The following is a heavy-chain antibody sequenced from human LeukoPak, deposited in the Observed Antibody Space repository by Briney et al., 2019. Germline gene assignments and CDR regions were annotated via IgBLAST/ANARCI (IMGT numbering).Heavy chain of an antibody. Sequence: PGGSLRLSCAASGFTFSNYWMSWVRQAPGKGLEWVANIKQDGSEKYYVDSVRGRFTISRDNAKNSLYLQMNSLRAEDTAVYYCAKGYYDYVWGSYYFDYWGQGTLVTVSS. CDR1: GFTFSNYW. V-gene: IGHV3-7*03. J-gene: IGHJ4*02. CDR2: IKQDGSEK. D-gene: IGHD3-16*01. CDR3: AKGYYDYVWGSYYFDY.